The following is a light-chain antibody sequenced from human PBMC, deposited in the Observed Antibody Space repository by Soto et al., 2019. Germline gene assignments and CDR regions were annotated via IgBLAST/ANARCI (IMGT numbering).Light chain of an antibody. V-gene: IGKV3D-15*01. CDR3: QQYDDWLRLT. J-gene: IGKJ4*01. Sequence: EIVMTQSPATLSVSPGDRATLSCRTSQSVNIYLAWYQQKPGQAPRLLIFGATYRATGIPARFSGSGSGTEFNLTISSLQSEDFGVYFCQQYDDWLRLTFGGGTKVDIK. CDR2: GAT. CDR1: QSVNIY.